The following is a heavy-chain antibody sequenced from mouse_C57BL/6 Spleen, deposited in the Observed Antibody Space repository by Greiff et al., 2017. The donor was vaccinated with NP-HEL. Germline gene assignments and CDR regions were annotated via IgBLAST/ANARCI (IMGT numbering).Heavy chain of an antibody. D-gene: IGHD3-2*02. CDR3: ARGERQLRLRYFDY. CDR1: GYAFSSYW. J-gene: IGHJ2*01. Sequence: VQLQQSGAELVKPGASVKISCKASGYAFSSYWMNWVKQRPGKGLEWIGQIYPGDGDTNYTGQFKGKATLTADKSSSTAYMQLSSLTSEDSAVYFCARGERQLRLRYFDYWGQGTTLTVSS. CDR2: IYPGDGDT. V-gene: IGHV1-80*01.